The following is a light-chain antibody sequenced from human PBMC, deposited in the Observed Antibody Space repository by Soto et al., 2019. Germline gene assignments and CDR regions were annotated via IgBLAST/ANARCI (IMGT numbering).Light chain of an antibody. V-gene: IGKV1-5*03. CDR1: QSISSW. CDR2: KAS. CDR3: QHYRRNTWS. Sequence: IQMTQSPSTLSASVGDRVTITCRASQSISSWLSWYQQEPGKPPKLLIYKASSLESGVPSRFGGSGSGTEFTLTISSLQPDDFATYFCQHYRRNTWSFGPGTKVDIK. J-gene: IGKJ1*01.